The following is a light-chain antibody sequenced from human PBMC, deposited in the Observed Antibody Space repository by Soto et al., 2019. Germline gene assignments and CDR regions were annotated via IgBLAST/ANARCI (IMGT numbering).Light chain of an antibody. CDR2: GAS. CDR3: QQYGSSPSIT. CDR1: QSVSSSY. V-gene: IGKV3-20*01. J-gene: IGKJ5*01. Sequence: EIVLTQSPGTLSLSPGERAKLSCRASQSVSSSYLAWYQQKPGQAPRLLIYGASSRATGIPDRFSGSGSGTDFTLTISRLEPEDFAVYYCQQYGSSPSITFGQGTHWRL.